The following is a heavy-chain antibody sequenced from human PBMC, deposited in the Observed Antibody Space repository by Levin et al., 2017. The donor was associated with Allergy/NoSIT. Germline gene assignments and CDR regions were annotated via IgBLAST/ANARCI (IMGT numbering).Heavy chain of an antibody. V-gene: IGHV1-2*04. D-gene: IGHD6-6*01. Sequence: ASVKVSCKASGYTFTGYYMHWVRQAPGQGLEWMGWINPNSGGTNYAQKFQGWVTMTRDTSISTAYMELSRLRSDDTAVYYCARDSSSSGSYYYYYGMDVWGQGTTVTVSS. CDR1: GYTFTGYY. CDR2: INPNSGGT. CDR3: ARDSSSSGSYYYYYGMDV. J-gene: IGHJ6*02.